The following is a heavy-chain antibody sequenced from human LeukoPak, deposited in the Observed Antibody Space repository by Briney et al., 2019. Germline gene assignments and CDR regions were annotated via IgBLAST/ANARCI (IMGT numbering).Heavy chain of an antibody. CDR3: ARGAWTPTQPIND. D-gene: IGHD3/OR15-3a*01. V-gene: IGHV1-8*01. Sequence: ASVKVSCKASGYTFTSYDINWVRQATGRGLEWMGWMNPNSGNTGYAQKFQGRVTMTRNTSISTAYMELSSLRSEDTAVYYCARGAWTPTQPINDWGQGTLVTVSS. J-gene: IGHJ4*02. CDR1: GYTFTSYD. CDR2: MNPNSGNT.